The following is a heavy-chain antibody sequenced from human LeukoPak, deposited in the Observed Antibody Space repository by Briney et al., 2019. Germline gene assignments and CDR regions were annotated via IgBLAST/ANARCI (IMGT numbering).Heavy chain of an antibody. CDR3: ARVRGLRAPKYYFDY. CDR2: IYYSGST. J-gene: IGHJ4*02. D-gene: IGHD2-15*01. V-gene: IGHV4-30-4*01. Sequence: PSETLSLTCTVSGGSISSGDYYWSWIRQPPGKGLEWIGYIYYSGSTYYNPSLKSRVTISVDTSKNQFSLKLSSVTAADTAVYHCARVRGLRAPKYYFDYWGQGTLVTVSS. CDR1: GGSISSGDYY.